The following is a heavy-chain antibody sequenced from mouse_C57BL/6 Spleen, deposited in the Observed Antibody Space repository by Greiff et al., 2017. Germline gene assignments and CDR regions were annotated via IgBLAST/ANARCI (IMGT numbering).Heavy chain of an antibody. Sequence: VQLQQSGAELVKPGASVKLSCTASGFNIKDYYMHWVKQRTEQGLEWIGRIDPEDGETKYAPNFQGKATITADTSSNTAYLQLSSLTSEDTAVYCCASTVVAYYFDYWGQGTTLTVSS. CDR1: GFNIKDYY. CDR2: IDPEDGET. V-gene: IGHV14-2*01. CDR3: ASTVVAYYFDY. J-gene: IGHJ2*01. D-gene: IGHD1-1*01.